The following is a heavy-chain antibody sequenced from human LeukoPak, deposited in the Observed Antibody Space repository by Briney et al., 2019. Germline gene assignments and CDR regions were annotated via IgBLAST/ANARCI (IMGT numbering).Heavy chain of an antibody. CDR1: GYTFTGYY. CDR3: ARAVSGYSSGWLPDY. V-gene: IGHV1-2*04. D-gene: IGHD6-19*01. J-gene: IGHJ4*02. Sequence: SVKVSCKASGYTFTGYYMHWVRQAPGQGLEWMGWINPNSGGTNYAQKFQGWVTMTRDTSISTAYMELSRLRSDDTAVYYCARAVSGYSSGWLPDYWGQGTLVTVSS. CDR2: INPNSGGT.